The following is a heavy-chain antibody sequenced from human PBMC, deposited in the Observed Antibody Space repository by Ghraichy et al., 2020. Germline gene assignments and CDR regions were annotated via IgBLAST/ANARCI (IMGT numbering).Heavy chain of an antibody. CDR1: GGSFIGYY. D-gene: IGHD3-3*01. J-gene: IGHJ5*01. Sequence: ETLSLTCAVYGGSFIGYYCSWIRQPPGKGLEWIGEINHSGSTNYNPSLKSRVTISLDTSKNQFSLKLSSVTAADTAVYYCVRDQYDFWSGSQIDSWGQGTLVVVSS. CDR3: VRDQYDFWSGSQIDS. V-gene: IGHV4-34*01. CDR2: INHSGST.